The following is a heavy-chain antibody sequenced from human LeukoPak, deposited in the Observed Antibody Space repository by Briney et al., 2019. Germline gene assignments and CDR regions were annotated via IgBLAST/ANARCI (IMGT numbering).Heavy chain of an antibody. J-gene: IGHJ4*02. Sequence: GGSLRLSCAASGFTFSSYSMNWVRQAPGKGLEWVSYISSSSSTIYYADSVKGRFTISRDNAKNSLYLQMNSLRDEDTAVYYCARDNPHYYDSSGMDYWGQGTLVTVSS. CDR1: GFTFSSYS. V-gene: IGHV3-48*02. D-gene: IGHD3-22*01. CDR2: ISSSSSTI. CDR3: ARDNPHYYDSSGMDY.